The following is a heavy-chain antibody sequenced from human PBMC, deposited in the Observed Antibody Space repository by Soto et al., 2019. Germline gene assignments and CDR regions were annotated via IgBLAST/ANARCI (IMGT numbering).Heavy chain of an antibody. CDR1: GYTFTSHD. D-gene: IGHD6-13*01. CDR2: MNPNSGNT. Sequence: QVQLVQSGAEVKKPGASVKVSCKASGYTFTSHDINWVQQATGQGLEWMGWMNPNSGNTDYAQKFQGRVTMTRDTSIRTAYMELSRLRSEDTAIYYCARRYSTNWPKTYAYWGQGPLVTVSS. J-gene: IGHJ4*02. CDR3: ARRYSTNWPKTYAY. V-gene: IGHV1-8*01.